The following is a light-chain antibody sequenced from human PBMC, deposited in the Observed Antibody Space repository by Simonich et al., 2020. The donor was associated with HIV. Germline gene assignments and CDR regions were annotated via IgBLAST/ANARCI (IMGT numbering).Light chain of an antibody. J-gene: IGKJ4*01. Sequence: EIVMTQSPATLSVSPGERATLSCRASQRVSSNLAWYQQKPGQAPRLLIYGASTRATGIPARFSGSGSGTEFTLSISSMQSEDFAVYYCHQYNNWPTFGGGTKVEIK. CDR3: HQYNNWPT. CDR1: QRVSSN. V-gene: IGKV3-15*01. CDR2: GAS.